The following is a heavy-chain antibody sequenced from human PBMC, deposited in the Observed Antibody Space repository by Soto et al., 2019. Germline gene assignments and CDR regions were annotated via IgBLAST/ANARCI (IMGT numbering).Heavy chain of an antibody. CDR3: ARGYAFGVVTLIYYMDV. D-gene: IGHD3-3*01. V-gene: IGHV4-34*01. J-gene: IGHJ6*03. Sequence: PSETLCLTCAVYGGSISGYYWSWIRQPPGKGLEWIGEINHSGSTNYNPSLKSRVTISVDTSKNQFSLKLSSVTAADTAVYYCARGYAFGVVTLIYYMDVWGKGTTVTVSS. CDR2: INHSGST. CDR1: GGSISGYY.